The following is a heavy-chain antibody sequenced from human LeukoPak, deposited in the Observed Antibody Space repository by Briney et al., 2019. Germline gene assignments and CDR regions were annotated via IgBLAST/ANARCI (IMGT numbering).Heavy chain of an antibody. V-gene: IGHV3-23*01. CDR2: ISGSGDAT. J-gene: IGHJ4*02. D-gene: IGHD1-26*01. CDR3: ARDSSGTYAWPYYFDY. CDR1: GFTFSNFA. Sequence: GGSLRLSCAASGFTFSNFALNWIRQAPGKGLEWVAAISGSGDATYYLDSVKGRFTIPRDNSKNTLSLQMSGLSAEDTAIYYCARDSSGTYAWPYYFDYWGQGALVTVSS.